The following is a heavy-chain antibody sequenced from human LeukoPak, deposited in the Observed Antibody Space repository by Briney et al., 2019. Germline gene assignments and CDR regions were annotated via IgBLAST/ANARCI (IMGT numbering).Heavy chain of an antibody. J-gene: IGHJ4*02. CDR2: IKQDGSEK. Sequence: GGSLRLSCAASGFTFSNYWMNWVRQAPGKGLEWVANIKQDGSEKYYVDSVKGRFTVSRDNAKNSLYLQMNSLRAEDTAVYFCARAYSETYHAGDFWGQGTLVTVSS. V-gene: IGHV3-7*01. CDR1: GFTFSNYW. CDR3: ARAYSETYHAGDF. D-gene: IGHD1-26*01.